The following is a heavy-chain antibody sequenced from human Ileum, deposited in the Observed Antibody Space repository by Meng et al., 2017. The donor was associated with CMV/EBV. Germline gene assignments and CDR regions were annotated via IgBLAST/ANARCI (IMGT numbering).Heavy chain of an antibody. V-gene: IGHV3-66*02. CDR1: GFTVSTNY. Sequence: GGSLRLSCEAFGFTVSTNYMPCVRQAPGRGLEWVSVLHRGGIRFYTDSVTGRFTISRDNSKNTLYLQMNSLRPEDTAVYYCARDGDYGSGSYYKWGLDSWGQGTLVTVSS. J-gene: IGHJ4*02. D-gene: IGHD3-10*01. CDR3: ARDGDYGSGSYYKWGLDS. CDR2: LHRGGIR.